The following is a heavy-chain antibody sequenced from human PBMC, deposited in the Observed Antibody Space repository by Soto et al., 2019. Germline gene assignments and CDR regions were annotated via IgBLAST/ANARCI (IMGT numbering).Heavy chain of an antibody. V-gene: IGHV4-59*01. D-gene: IGHD3-16*01. Sequence: QVQLQESGPGLVKPSETLSLTCSISGGSISDYQWNWIRQPPGKGLEWIGYIYYSGRTNYNPSRKSRLPMTQNTATRPSSLTLRSATAADTAVYCCARMRGLREISPYFDDGGPGARVTDSS. CDR1: GGSISDYQ. CDR3: ARMRGLREISPYFDD. CDR2: IYYSGRT. J-gene: IGHJ4*02.